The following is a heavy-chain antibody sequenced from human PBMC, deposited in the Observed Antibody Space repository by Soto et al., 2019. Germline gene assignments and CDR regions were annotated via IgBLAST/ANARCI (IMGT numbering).Heavy chain of an antibody. D-gene: IGHD6-13*01. Sequence: GGSLRLSCAASGFTFSSYAMNWVRQAPGKGLEWVSAVSGSGGSTYYADSVKGRFTISRDNSKNTLYVQMNSLRAEDTAVYYCAKDYRGAAAGRGIDYWGQGTLVTVSS. V-gene: IGHV3-23*01. CDR2: VSGSGGST. J-gene: IGHJ4*02. CDR1: GFTFSSYA. CDR3: AKDYRGAAAGRGIDY.